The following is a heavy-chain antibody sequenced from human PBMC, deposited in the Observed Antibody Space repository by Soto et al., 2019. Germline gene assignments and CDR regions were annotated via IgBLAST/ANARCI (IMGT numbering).Heavy chain of an antibody. V-gene: IGHV3-72*01. J-gene: IGHJ4*02. CDR2: SRDKPQGYST. CDR1: AFTLSDHY. Sequence: RGSRRLACAVSAFTLSDHYIGWVRQAPGGVREWVGRSRDKPQGYSTACSSAVKGRLTTSRDEPKNSARLRRNNLKTEDTAVSYCVRATYFSGSSGYTPCLDYWGQGTLVTVSS. CDR3: VRATYFSGSSGYTPCLDY. D-gene: IGHD3-22*01.